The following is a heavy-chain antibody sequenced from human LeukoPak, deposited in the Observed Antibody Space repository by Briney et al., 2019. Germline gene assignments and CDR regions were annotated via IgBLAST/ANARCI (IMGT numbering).Heavy chain of an antibody. J-gene: IGHJ5*02. Sequence: ASVTVSCKASGYTFTSYDINWVRQAPGQGLEWMGWMNPNSGNTGYAQKFQGRVTMTRNTSISTAYMELNSLRSDDTAVYYCARGTRTQAPWGQGTLVTVSS. D-gene: IGHD1/OR15-1a*01. CDR2: MNPNSGNT. V-gene: IGHV1-8*01. CDR3: ARGTRTQAP. CDR1: GYTFTSYD.